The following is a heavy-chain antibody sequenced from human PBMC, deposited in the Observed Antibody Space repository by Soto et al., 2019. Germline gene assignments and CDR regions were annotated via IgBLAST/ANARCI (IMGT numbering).Heavy chain of an antibody. Sequence: GGSLRLSCAASGFTFSSYGMHWVRQAPGKGLEWVAVISYDGSNKYYADSVKGRFTISRDNSKNTLYLQMNSLRAEDTAVYYCAKDSNYDILTGYNHFDYWGQGTLVTVSS. V-gene: IGHV3-30*18. CDR1: GFTFSSYG. CDR3: AKDSNYDILTGYNHFDY. D-gene: IGHD3-9*01. CDR2: ISYDGSNK. J-gene: IGHJ4*02.